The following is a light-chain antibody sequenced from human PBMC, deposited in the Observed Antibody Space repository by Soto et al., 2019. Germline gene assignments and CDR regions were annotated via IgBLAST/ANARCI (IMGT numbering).Light chain of an antibody. CDR1: QSINSW. Sequence: DIQMTQSPSTLSASVGDRVTITCRASQSINSWLAWYQQKPGKAPKLLIYKASSLESGVPSRFSGSGSGTEYTLTISSIETLDFVAIYYQHYESYPITFGQGTRLEIK. V-gene: IGKV1-5*03. CDR3: QHYESYPIT. J-gene: IGKJ5*01. CDR2: KAS.